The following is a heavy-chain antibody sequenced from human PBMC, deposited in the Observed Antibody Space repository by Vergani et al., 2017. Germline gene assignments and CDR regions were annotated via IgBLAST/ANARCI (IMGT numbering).Heavy chain of an antibody. Sequence: QVQLQESGPGLVKPSETLSLTCAVSGFSIDNGYYWDWIRQPPGKGLEWIGSIYRTGRTHFNPSLKSRVTISVDTSNNHFSLRLNSLTAADTAVYYCARGRSDRTPQSSYYYYMDVWGKGTTVTVSS. J-gene: IGHJ6*03. CDR2: IYRTGRT. CDR1: GFSIDNGYY. V-gene: IGHV4-38-2*01. D-gene: IGHD3-3*01. CDR3: ARGRSDRTPQSSYYYYMDV.